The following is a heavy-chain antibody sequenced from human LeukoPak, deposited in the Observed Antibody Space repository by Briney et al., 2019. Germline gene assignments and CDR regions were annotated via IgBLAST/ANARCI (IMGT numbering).Heavy chain of an antibody. V-gene: IGHV3-23*01. CDR1: GFTFSSYA. J-gene: IGHJ4*02. CDR2: ISGSGGST. D-gene: IGHD2-15*01. Sequence: GGSLRLSCAASGFTFSSYAMSWVRQAPGKGLEWVSAISGSGGSTYYADSVKGRFTVSRDNSKNTLYLQMNSLRAEDMAVYYCAKFPKLLHFDYWGQGTLVTVSS. CDR3: AKFPKLLHFDY.